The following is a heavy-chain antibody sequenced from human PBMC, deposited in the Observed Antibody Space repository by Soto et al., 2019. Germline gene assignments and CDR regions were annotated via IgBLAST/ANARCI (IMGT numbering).Heavy chain of an antibody. J-gene: IGHJ3*02. Sequence: ASVKVSCKASGCTFTGYYMHWVRQAPGQGLEWMGWINPNSGGTNYAQKFQGWVTMTRDTSISTAYMELSRLRSDDTAVYYCARATRPICSGGSCHPGDAFDIWGQGTMVTVS. CDR1: GCTFTGYY. V-gene: IGHV1-2*04. CDR3: ARATRPICSGGSCHPGDAFDI. CDR2: INPNSGGT. D-gene: IGHD2-15*01.